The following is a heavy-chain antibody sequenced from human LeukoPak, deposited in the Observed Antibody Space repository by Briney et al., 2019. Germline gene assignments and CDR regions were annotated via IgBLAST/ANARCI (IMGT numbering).Heavy chain of an antibody. Sequence: GRCLRLSCAVSGLSLSSLWVHWVRQAPGRGRVWVSRISDDGSYTGNADSVQGRFTISRDNVNNMLYLHMNSLRAEDTAVYYCASFGISWRSSYWGQGTLVTVSS. CDR3: ASFGISWRSSY. D-gene: IGHD2-21*01. CDR2: ISDDGSYT. V-gene: IGHV3-74*01. CDR1: GLSLSSLW. J-gene: IGHJ4*02.